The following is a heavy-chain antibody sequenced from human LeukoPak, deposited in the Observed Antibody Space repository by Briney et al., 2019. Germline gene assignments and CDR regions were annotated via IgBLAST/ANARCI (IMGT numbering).Heavy chain of an antibody. CDR2: ISAYNGNT. J-gene: IGHJ4*02. V-gene: IGHV1-18*01. CDR3: ARDRGARGIAVAGVLDY. CDR1: GYTFTSYG. Sequence: ASVKVSCKASGYTFTSYGISWVRQAPGQGLEWMGWISAYNGNTNYAQQLQGRVTMTTDTSTSTAYMELRSLRSDDTAVYYCARDRGARGIAVAGVLDYWGQGTLVTVSS. D-gene: IGHD6-19*01.